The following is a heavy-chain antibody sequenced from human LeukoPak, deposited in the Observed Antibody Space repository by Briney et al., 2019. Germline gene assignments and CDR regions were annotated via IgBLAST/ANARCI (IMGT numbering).Heavy chain of an antibody. CDR3: AKGVLGQWLVDAFDI. CDR2: ISSSSSYI. V-gene: IGHV3-21*01. Sequence: PSETLSLTCSVSGYSISSDYYWGWVRQAPGKGLEWVSSISSSSSYIYYADSLKGRFTISRDNARNSLYLQMNSLRAEDTAVYYCAKGVLGQWLVDAFDIWGQGTMVTVSS. CDR1: GYSISSDY. J-gene: IGHJ3*02. D-gene: IGHD6-19*01.